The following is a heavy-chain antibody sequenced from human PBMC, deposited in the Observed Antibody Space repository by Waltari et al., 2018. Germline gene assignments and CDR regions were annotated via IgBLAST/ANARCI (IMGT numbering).Heavy chain of an antibody. V-gene: IGHV3-23*04. Sequence: EVQLVESGGGLVQPGGSLRLSCAASGFTFSSYAMSWVRQAPGKGLEWVSAISGSWCSTYYADSGKGRFTIARDNSKNTLYLQMNSLRAEDRAVYYCAKTGDYGDYVILFDYWGQGTLVTVSS. CDR3: AKTGDYGDYVILFDY. J-gene: IGHJ4*02. CDR1: GFTFSSYA. D-gene: IGHD4-17*01. CDR2: ISGSWCST.